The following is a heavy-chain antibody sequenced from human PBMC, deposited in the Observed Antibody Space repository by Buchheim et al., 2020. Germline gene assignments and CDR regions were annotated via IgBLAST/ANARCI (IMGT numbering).Heavy chain of an antibody. CDR3: AKDGTYGMDV. V-gene: IGHV1-46*01. CDR1: GYTFTSYY. CDR2: INPSGGST. D-gene: IGHD1-26*01. Sequence: QVQLVQSGAEVKKPGPSVKVSCKASGYTFTSYYMHWVRQAPGQGLEWMGMINPSGGSTTYAQKLQGRVPMPRDTSTSTVYMELSSLRSEDTAVYYCAKDGTYGMDVWGQGTT. J-gene: IGHJ6*02.